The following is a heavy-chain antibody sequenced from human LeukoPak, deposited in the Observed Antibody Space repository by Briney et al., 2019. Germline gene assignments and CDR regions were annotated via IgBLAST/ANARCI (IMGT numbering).Heavy chain of an antibody. CDR1: GYAFTSYD. Sequence: ASVKVSCKASGYAFTSYDINWVRQATGQGLEWMGWMNPNSGNTGYAQKFQGRVTMTRNTPISTAYMELSSLRSEDTAVYYCARGATYYYDSTPQWGYWGQGTLVTVSS. D-gene: IGHD3-22*01. J-gene: IGHJ4*02. CDR3: ARGATYYYDSTPQWGY. CDR2: MNPNSGNT. V-gene: IGHV1-8*01.